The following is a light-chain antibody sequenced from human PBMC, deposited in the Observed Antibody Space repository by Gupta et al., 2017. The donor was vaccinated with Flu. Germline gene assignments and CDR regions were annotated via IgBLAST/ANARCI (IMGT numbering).Light chain of an antibody. V-gene: IGLV1-44*01. CDR1: SSNIGSHD. Sequence: QPVLPQPPSASGTPWQRVSISCSGSSSNIGSHDVNWYQQFQGKAPKLLIYSNNERPSGVPDRFSGSKSGTSASLAISGLQSGDEADYYCVTWDHSLSGLVFGGGTKLTVL. CDR3: VTWDHSLSGLV. CDR2: SNN. J-gene: IGLJ2*01.